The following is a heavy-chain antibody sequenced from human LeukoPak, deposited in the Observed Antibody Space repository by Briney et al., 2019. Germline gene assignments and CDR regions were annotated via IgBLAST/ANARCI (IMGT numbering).Heavy chain of an antibody. V-gene: IGHV3-48*03. D-gene: IGHD6-19*01. CDR3: TTLTVASNFDY. CDR1: GFSFSVYE. CDR2: ISSSGRTT. J-gene: IGHJ4*02. Sequence: GGSLRLSCAASGFSFSVYEMHWVRQAPGKGLEWISDISSSGRTTYYADSVKGRFTISRDNAKRFLYLQMNSLRAEDTAVYHCTTLTVASNFDYWGQGTLVTVSS.